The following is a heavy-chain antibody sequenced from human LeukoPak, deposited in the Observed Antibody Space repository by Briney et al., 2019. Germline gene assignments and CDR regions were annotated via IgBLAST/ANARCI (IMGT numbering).Heavy chain of an antibody. CDR1: GASINSGDYY. D-gene: IGHD6-13*01. CDR2: IYYSGST. CDR3: ARAPRYSSSPHFDY. V-gene: IGHV4-30-4*08. J-gene: IGHJ4*02. Sequence: SETLSLTCTVSGASINSGDYYWSWIRQPPGKGLEWIEYIYYSGSTYYNVSLKSRVTISVDTSKNQFSLKLSSVTAADTAVYYCARAPRYSSSPHFDYWGQGTLVTVSS.